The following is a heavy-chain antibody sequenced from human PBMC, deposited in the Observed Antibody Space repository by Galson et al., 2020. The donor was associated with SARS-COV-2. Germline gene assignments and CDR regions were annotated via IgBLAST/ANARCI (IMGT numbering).Heavy chain of an antibody. CDR2: IYYTGRTT. D-gene: IGHD2-2*02. Sequence: SETLSLTCAVSGDSLSEYYWSWIRQSPGKGLEWIGYIYYTGRTTNYNASLKSRVTMSVDASRNKFSLRLTSVTAADTALYYCARGGLYTSTSGYLDSWGQGTLVTVSS. V-gene: IGHV4-59*01. CDR1: GDSLSEYY. CDR3: ARGGLYTSTSGYLDS. J-gene: IGHJ4*02.